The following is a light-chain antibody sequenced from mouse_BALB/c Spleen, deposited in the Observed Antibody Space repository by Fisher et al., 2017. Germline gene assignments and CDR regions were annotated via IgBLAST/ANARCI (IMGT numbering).Light chain of an antibody. CDR2: STS. CDR1: SSVSY. CDR3: QQYHSYPPT. J-gene: IGKJ1*01. V-gene: IGKV4-59*01. Sequence: IVITQTTAIMSASPGEKVTMTCSASSSVSYMHWYQQKSGTSPKRWIYSTSNLASGVPARFSGSGSGTSYSLTISRMEAEDAATYYCQQYHSYPPTFGGGTKLEIK.